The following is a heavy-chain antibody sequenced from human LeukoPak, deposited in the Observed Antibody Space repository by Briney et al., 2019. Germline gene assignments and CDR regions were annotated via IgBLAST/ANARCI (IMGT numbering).Heavy chain of an antibody. CDR2: ISADGTP. CDR1: GFTINNIY. V-gene: IGHV3-53*01. Sequence: PGGSLRLSCTASGFTINNIYMHWIRQAPGKGLEWVSVISADGTPXYXDSVKGRFTMSRDSPKNTLFLQMNNLRADDTAVYYCVRGRGYITDFWGQGTLVAVSS. CDR3: VRGRGYITDF. J-gene: IGHJ4*02. D-gene: IGHD5-12*01.